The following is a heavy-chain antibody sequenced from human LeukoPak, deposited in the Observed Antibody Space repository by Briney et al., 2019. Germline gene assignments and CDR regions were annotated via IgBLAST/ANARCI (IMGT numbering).Heavy chain of an antibody. V-gene: IGHV1-46*01. CDR1: GYTFTSYY. Sequence: ASVKVSCKASGYTFTSYYMHWVRQAPGQGLEWMGIINPSGGSTSYAQKFQGRVTMTSDTSTSTVYMELRSLRSEDTAVYYCARSPTVTKRLVVESYWGQGTLVTVSS. CDR2: INPSGGST. J-gene: IGHJ4*02. CDR3: ARSPTVTKRLVVESY. D-gene: IGHD4-17*01.